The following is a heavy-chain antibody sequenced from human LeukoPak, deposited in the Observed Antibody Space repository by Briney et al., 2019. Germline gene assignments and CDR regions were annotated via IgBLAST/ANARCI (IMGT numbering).Heavy chain of an antibody. CDR1: GGSISSGYY. Sequence: PSETLSLTCTVSGGSISSGYYWGWIRQPPGKGLEWIGSIYHSGRTFYNPSLKSRVIISVDTSKNQFSLKLSSVTAADTAVYYCARPLHGSGSYYAFDPWGQGTLVTVSS. J-gene: IGHJ5*02. D-gene: IGHD3-10*01. CDR2: IYHSGRT. V-gene: IGHV4-38-2*02. CDR3: ARPLHGSGSYYAFDP.